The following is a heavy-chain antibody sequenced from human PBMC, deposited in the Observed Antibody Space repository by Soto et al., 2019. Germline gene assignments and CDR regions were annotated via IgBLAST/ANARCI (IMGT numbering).Heavy chain of an antibody. D-gene: IGHD3-10*01. CDR1: GGSISSYY. CDR3: ARHNYGSGSTYFDY. CDR2: IYYSGST. Sequence: PSETLSLTCTFSGGSISSYYWSWIRQPPGKGLEWIGYIYYSGSTNYNPSLKSRVTMSVDTSKNQFSLKLNSMTAADTAVYYCARHNYGSGSTYFDYWGQGTLVTVS. V-gene: IGHV4-59*08. J-gene: IGHJ4*02.